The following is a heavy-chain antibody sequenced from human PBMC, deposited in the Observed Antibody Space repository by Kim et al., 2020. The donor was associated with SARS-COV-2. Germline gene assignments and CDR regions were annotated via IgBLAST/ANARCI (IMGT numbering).Heavy chain of an antibody. CDR3: AKDYGDYVGYFDY. Sequence: GGSLRLSCAASGFTFDDYAMHWVRQAPGKGLEWVSGISWNSGSIGYADSVKGRFTISRDNAKNSLYLQMNSLRAEDTALYYCAKDYGDYVGYFDYWGQGTLVTVSS. V-gene: IGHV3-9*01. CDR1: GFTFDDYA. J-gene: IGHJ4*02. CDR2: ISWNSGSI. D-gene: IGHD4-17*01.